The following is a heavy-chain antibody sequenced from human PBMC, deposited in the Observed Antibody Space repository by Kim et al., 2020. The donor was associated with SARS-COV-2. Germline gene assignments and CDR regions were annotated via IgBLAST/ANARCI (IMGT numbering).Heavy chain of an antibody. V-gene: IGHV3-48*02. CDR3: ATLGEDTAMVPYFDY. D-gene: IGHD5-18*01. CDR1: GFTFSSYS. CDR2: ISSSSSTI. Sequence: GGSLRLSCAASGFTFSSYSMNWVRQAPGKGLEWVSYISSSSSTIYYADSVKGRFTISRDNAKNSLYLQMNSLRDEDTAVYYCATLGEDTAMVPYFDYWGQGTLVTVSS. J-gene: IGHJ4*02.